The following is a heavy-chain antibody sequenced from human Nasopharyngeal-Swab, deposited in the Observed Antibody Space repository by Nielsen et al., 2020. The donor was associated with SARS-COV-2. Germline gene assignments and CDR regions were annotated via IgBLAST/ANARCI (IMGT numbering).Heavy chain of an antibody. CDR2: IKPDGSEK. J-gene: IGHJ4*02. D-gene: IGHD3-22*01. V-gene: IGHV3-7*03. CDR1: GLTFSGHW. CDR3: ASRPVDTNYYAVFDY. Sequence: GGSLRLSCAASGLTFSGHWMTWVRQSPGKGLEWVANIKPDGSEKYYVDSVKGRFTISRDNAKNSLYLQMNNLRADDAAVYYCASRPVDTNYYAVFDYWGQGALVTVSS.